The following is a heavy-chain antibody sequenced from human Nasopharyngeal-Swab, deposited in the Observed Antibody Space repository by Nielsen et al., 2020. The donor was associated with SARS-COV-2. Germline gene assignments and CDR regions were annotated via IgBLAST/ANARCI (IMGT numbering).Heavy chain of an antibody. Sequence: GSLRLSCTVSGGSISSYYWSWIRQPPGKGLEWIGYIYYSGSTNYNPSLKSRVTISVDTSKNQFSLKLSSVTAADTAVYYCASDSSGYLFNYGMDVWGRGTTVTVSS. CDR3: ASDSSGYLFNYGMDV. J-gene: IGHJ6*02. CDR2: IYYSGST. CDR1: GGSISSYY. D-gene: IGHD3-22*01. V-gene: IGHV4-59*08.